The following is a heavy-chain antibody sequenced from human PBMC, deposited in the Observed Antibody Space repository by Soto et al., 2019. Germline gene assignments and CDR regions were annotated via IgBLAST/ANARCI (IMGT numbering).Heavy chain of an antibody. V-gene: IGHV3-66*01. CDR1: GFTVSSNY. Sequence: GGSLRLSCAASGFTVSSNYMSWVRQAPGKGLEWVSVIYSGGSTYYADSVKGRFTISRDNSKNTLYLQMNSLRAEDTAVYYCAREGATYLGGGWDYWGQGTLVTVSS. D-gene: IGHD3-16*01. CDR3: AREGATYLGGGWDY. J-gene: IGHJ4*02. CDR2: IYSGGST.